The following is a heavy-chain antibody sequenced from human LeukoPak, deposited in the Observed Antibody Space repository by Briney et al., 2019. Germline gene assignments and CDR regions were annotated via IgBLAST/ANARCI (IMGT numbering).Heavy chain of an antibody. V-gene: IGHV3-7*01. CDR1: GFTFSSYW. Sequence: GGSLRLSCAASGFTFSSYWMSWVRRAPGKGLEWVANIKQDGSEKYYVDSVKGRFTISRDNAKNSLYLQMNSLRAEDTAVYYCASRPTYYYGSGSYIDYWGQGTLVTVSS. J-gene: IGHJ4*02. CDR3: ASRPTYYYGSGSYIDY. D-gene: IGHD3-10*01. CDR2: IKQDGSEK.